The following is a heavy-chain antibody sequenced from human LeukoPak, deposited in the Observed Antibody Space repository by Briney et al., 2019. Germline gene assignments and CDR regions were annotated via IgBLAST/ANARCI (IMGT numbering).Heavy chain of an antibody. J-gene: IGHJ5*02. D-gene: IGHD3-10*01. V-gene: IGHV4-34*01. CDR3: ARVPPRLPSASRAMVRGVAGNWFDP. Sequence: PSETLSLTCAVYGGSFSGYYWSWIRQPPGKGLEWIGEINHRGSTNYNPSLKSRVTISVDTSKNQFSLKLSSVSAADTAVYYRARVPPRLPSASRAMVRGVAGNWFDPWGQGTLVTVSS. CDR2: INHRGST. CDR1: GGSFSGYY.